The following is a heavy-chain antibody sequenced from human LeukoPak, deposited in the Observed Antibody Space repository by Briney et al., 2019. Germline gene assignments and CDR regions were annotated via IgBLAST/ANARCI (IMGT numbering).Heavy chain of an antibody. CDR2: IYYSGST. CDR1: GGSISSYY. CDR3: ARVVIVPLGYYMDV. Sequence: KPSETLSLTCTVSGGSISSYYWSWIRQRPGKGLEWIGYIYYSGSTNYNPSLKSRVTISVDTSKNQFSLKLSSVTAADTAVYYCARVVIVPLGYYMDVWGKGTTVTVSS. D-gene: IGHD2-15*01. V-gene: IGHV4-59*01. J-gene: IGHJ6*03.